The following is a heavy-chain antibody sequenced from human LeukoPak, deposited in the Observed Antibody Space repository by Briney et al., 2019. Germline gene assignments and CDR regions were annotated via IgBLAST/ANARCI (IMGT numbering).Heavy chain of an antibody. CDR1: GYSISSGYY. V-gene: IGHV4-38-2*01. Sequence: PSETLSLTCAVSGYSISSGYYWGWIRQPPGKGLEWIGEINHSGSTNYNPSLKSRVTISVDTSKNQFSLKLSSVTAADTAVYYCARVIGRRLLSWGQGTLVTVSS. J-gene: IGHJ5*02. D-gene: IGHD3-16*02. CDR2: INHSGST. CDR3: ARVIGRRLLS.